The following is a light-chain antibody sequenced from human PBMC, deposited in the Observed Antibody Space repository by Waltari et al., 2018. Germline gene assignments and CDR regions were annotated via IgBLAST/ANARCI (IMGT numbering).Light chain of an antibody. Sequence: EIVLSQSPATLSLSPGERATLPCRASQSVNTYLAWYQQKPGQAPRLPIYDASNRATGIAARFVGGVSGTDFTLTISSLEAEYFAVYYCQERSNWPGGSFGGGTTVDIK. CDR2: DAS. CDR1: QSVNTY. V-gene: IGKV3-11*01. CDR3: QERSNWPGGS. J-gene: IGKJ4*01.